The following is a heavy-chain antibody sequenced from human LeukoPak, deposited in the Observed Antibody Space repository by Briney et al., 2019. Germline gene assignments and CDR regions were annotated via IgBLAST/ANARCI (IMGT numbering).Heavy chain of an antibody. CDR1: GYSITNAYY. V-gene: IGHV4-38-2*02. CDR2: IYHSRST. CDR3: ARVATAGTYYFDY. Sequence: PSETLSLTCTVSGYSITNAYYWGWIRQPPGKWLEWIGSIYHSRSTYYNPSLKSRVTISVDTSKNQFSLKLSSVTAADTAVYYCARVATAGTYYFDYWGQGTLVTVSS. J-gene: IGHJ4*02. D-gene: IGHD6-13*01.